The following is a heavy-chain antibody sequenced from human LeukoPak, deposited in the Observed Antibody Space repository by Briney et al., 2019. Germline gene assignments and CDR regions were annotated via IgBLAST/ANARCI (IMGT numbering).Heavy chain of an antibody. J-gene: IGHJ3*02. CDR1: GGSISSYY. CDR2: IYYSGST. D-gene: IGHD3-10*01. Sequence: SEALSLTCSVSGGSISSYYWSWLRQPPGKGLEGIGYIYYSGSTNYNPSLMSRVPISVDTSKNQFSLKLSSVTAADTAVYYCARDLGGFGELDAFDIWGQGTMVTVSS. V-gene: IGHV4-59*01. CDR3: ARDLGGFGELDAFDI.